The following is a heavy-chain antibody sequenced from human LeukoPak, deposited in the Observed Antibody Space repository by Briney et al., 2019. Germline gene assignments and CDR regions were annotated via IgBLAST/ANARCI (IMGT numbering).Heavy chain of an antibody. CDR3: ARGSREMFSGSSIYDY. Sequence: ASVKVSCKASGYTFTSYVINWVRQATGQGPEWMGWMNPNSGNTGYEQKFQGRATMTRNTSISTAYMELSSLRSEDTAVYYCARGSREMFSGSSIYDYWGQGTLVTVSS. CDR1: GYTFTSYV. V-gene: IGHV1-8*01. CDR2: MNPNSGNT. D-gene: IGHD1-26*01. J-gene: IGHJ4*02.